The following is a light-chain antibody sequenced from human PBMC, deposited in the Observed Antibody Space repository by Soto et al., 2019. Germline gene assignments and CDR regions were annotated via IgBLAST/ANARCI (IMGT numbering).Light chain of an antibody. Sequence: QSVLTQPPSVSGAPGQRVTISCNGSSSNIGAGYDVHWYQQLPGTAPKLLIYGNSNRPSGVPDRFSGSKSGTSASLAITGLQAEDEADYYCHSYDSSLSGYVVFVGGTQLTVL. CDR3: HSYDSSLSGYVV. CDR1: SSNIGAGYD. J-gene: IGLJ2*01. CDR2: GNS. V-gene: IGLV1-40*01.